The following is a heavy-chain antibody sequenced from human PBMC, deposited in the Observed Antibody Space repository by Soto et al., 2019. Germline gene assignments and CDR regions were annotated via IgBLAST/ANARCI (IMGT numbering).Heavy chain of an antibody. J-gene: IGHJ4*02. CDR1: GFTFSSYG. CDR3: ARPGYVKREELLQFDY. V-gene: IGHV3-33*01. D-gene: IGHD1-26*01. CDR2: IWYDGSNK. Sequence: QVQLVESGGGVVQPGRSLRLSCAASGFTFSSYGMHWVRQAPGKGLEWVAVIWYDGSNKYYADSVKGRFTISRDNSKNTLYLQMNSLRAEDTAVYYCARPGYVKREELLQFDYWGQGTLVTVSS.